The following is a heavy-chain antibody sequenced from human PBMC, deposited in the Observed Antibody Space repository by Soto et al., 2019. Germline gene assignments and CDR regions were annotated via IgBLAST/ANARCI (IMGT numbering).Heavy chain of an antibody. Sequence: QVQLVQSGAEVKKPGASVKVSCKASGYTFTSYYMHWVRQAPGQGLEWMGIINPSGGSTSYAQKFQGRVTMTRDTSTSTVYMELSSLRSEDTAVYYCARAPYGEDSPHAFDIWGQGTMVTVSS. CDR2: INPSGGST. V-gene: IGHV1-46*01. CDR1: GYTFTSYY. J-gene: IGHJ3*02. CDR3: ARAPYGEDSPHAFDI. D-gene: IGHD4-17*01.